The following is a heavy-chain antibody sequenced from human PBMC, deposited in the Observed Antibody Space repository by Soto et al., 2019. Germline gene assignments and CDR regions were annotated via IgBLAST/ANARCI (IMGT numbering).Heavy chain of an antibody. Sequence: GASVKVSCKASGGTFSSYAISWVRQAPGQGLEWMGGIIPIFGTANYAQKFQGRVTITADESTSTAYMELSSLRSEDTAVYYCASLIFGESFNYYYYGMDVWGQGTTVPVSS. D-gene: IGHD3-3*01. CDR2: IIPIFGTA. V-gene: IGHV1-69*13. CDR1: GGTFSSYA. CDR3: ASLIFGESFNYYYYGMDV. J-gene: IGHJ6*02.